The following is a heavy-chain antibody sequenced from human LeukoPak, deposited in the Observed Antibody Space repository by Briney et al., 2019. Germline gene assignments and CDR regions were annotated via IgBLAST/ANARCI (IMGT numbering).Heavy chain of an antibody. D-gene: IGHD2-8*01. Sequence: GGSLRLSCAASGFTFSGYPIHWVRQAPGKGLEWVAVISYDGSNKYYADSVKGRFTISRDNSKNTLYLQMNSLRAEDTAVYYCARGGAGPPAGYCTNGVCYPVDYWGQGTLVTVSS. CDR2: ISYDGSNK. CDR1: GFTFSGYP. V-gene: IGHV3-30-3*01. J-gene: IGHJ4*02. CDR3: ARGGAGPPAGYCTNGVCYPVDY.